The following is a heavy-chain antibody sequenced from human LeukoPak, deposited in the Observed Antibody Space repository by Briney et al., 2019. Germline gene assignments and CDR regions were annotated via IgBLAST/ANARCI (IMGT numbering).Heavy chain of an antibody. CDR2: IYYSGST. V-gene: IGHV4-39*07. D-gene: IGHD1-1*01. Sequence: SETLSLTCTVSGGSISSSSYYWGWIRQPPGKGLEWIGSIYYSGSTNYNPSHKSRVTISVDTSKNQFSLKLSSVTAADTAVYYCARGNWLFDYWGQGTLVTVSS. CDR3: ARGNWLFDY. J-gene: IGHJ4*02. CDR1: GGSISSSSYY.